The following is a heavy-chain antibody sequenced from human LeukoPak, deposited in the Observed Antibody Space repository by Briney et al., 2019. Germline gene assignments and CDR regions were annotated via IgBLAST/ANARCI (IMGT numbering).Heavy chain of an antibody. CDR3: ANIGYSYGSPPY. J-gene: IGHJ4*02. D-gene: IGHD5-18*01. CDR2: ISYDGSDK. Sequence: PGGSLRLSCAASGFTFSTYGMHWVRQAPGKGLEWVAVISYDGSDKYYADSVKGRFTISRDNSKNTLYLQMNSLRAEDTAVYYCANIGYSYGSPPYWGQGTLVTVSS. V-gene: IGHV3-30*18. CDR1: GFTFSTYG.